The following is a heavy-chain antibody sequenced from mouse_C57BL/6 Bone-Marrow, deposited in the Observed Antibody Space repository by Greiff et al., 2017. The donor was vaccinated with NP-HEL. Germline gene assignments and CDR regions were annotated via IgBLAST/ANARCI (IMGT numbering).Heavy chain of an antibody. D-gene: IGHD2-5*01. CDR3: ARGYYSNYPAWFAY. Sequence: EVQLQQSGPGMVKPSQSLSLTCTVTGYSITSGYDWHWIRHFPGNNLEWMGYISYSGSTNYNPSLKSRISITHDTSKNHFFLKLNSVTTEDTATYYCARGYYSNYPAWFAYWGQGTLVTVSA. J-gene: IGHJ3*01. V-gene: IGHV3-1*01. CDR1: GYSITSGYD. CDR2: ISYSGST.